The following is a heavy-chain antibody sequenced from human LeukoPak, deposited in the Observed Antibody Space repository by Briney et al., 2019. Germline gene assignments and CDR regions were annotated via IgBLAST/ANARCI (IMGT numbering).Heavy chain of an antibody. D-gene: IGHD1-1*01. CDR1: GGSISGYY. CDR3: ARDIGNCTSANWYGRLNWFDP. J-gene: IGHJ5*02. V-gene: IGHV4-4*07. CDR2: VYASGST. Sequence: SETLSFTCTVSGGSISGYYWSWIRHPAGKGLEWIGRVYASGSTHYNPSVKSRVTMSVDASRNQFSLKLSSVTAADTAVYFCARDIGNCTSANWYGRLNWFDPWGQASLVTVSS.